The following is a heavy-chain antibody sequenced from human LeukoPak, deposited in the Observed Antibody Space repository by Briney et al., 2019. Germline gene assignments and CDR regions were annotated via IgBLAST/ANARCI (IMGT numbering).Heavy chain of an antibody. D-gene: IGHD1-1*01. CDR3: ARYVPVRTGTTRASFDY. Sequence: SETLSFTCTVSGGSISSYYWSWIRQPPGKGLEWIGYIYYSGSTNYNPSLKSRVTISVDTSRSQFSLNLRSVTAADTAVYYCARYVPVRTGTTRASFDYWGLGTLVTVSS. V-gene: IGHV4-59*12. J-gene: IGHJ4*02. CDR2: IYYSGST. CDR1: GGSISSYY.